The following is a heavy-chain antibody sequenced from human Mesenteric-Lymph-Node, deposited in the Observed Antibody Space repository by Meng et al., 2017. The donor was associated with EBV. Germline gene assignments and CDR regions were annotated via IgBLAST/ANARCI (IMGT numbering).Heavy chain of an antibody. J-gene: IGHJ5*02. D-gene: IGHD5-24*01. CDR1: GGSVNGGSFY. CDR2: IYYSGTT. CDR3: ARGKGTIEGYNDEWFDP. Sequence: QVQLQESGPGLVKPSETLSLTCTVSGGSVNGGSFYWSWIRQSPGKGLEWIGYIYYSGTTDYNPSLKSRVTISLDTSKNQFSLKLNSVTAADTAVYYCARGKGTIEGYNDEWFDPWGQGTLVTVSS. V-gene: IGHV4-61*01.